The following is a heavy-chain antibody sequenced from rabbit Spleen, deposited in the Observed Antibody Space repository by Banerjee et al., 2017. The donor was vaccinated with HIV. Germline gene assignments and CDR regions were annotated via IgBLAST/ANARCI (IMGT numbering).Heavy chain of an antibody. Sequence: SLEESGGDLVKPGASLALTCTASGFSFSRNYYMCWVRQAPGKGLEWIACIDTGSSDNTYYASWAKGRFTISKTSSTTVTLQMTSLTAADTATYLCATSVSSYSYGYNLWGPGTLVTVS. CDR1: GFSFSRNYY. V-gene: IGHV1S40*01. CDR3: ATSVSSYSYGYNL. D-gene: IGHD6-1*01. CDR2: IDTGSSDNT. J-gene: IGHJ6*01.